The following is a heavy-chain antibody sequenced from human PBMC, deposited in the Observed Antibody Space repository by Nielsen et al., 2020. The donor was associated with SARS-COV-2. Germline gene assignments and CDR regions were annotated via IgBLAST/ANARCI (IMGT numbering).Heavy chain of an antibody. D-gene: IGHD5-12*01. CDR3: ARDGYDVLFDY. Sequence: RQAPGKGLEWIGSIYYSGSTYYNPSLKSRVTISVDTSKNQFSLKLSSVTVADTAVYYCARDGYDVLFDYWGQGTLVTVSS. J-gene: IGHJ4*02. CDR2: IYYSGST. V-gene: IGHV4-39*02.